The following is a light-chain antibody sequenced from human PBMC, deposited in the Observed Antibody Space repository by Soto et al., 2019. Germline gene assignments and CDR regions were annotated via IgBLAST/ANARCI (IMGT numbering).Light chain of an antibody. CDR2: EVN. V-gene: IGLV2-8*01. J-gene: IGLJ1*01. CDR3: SSYAGSNNYV. Sequence: QSALTQPPSASGSPGQSVTISCTGTSSDVGNYDAVSWYQHHPGKAPQAVIYEVNKRPSGVPDRSSGSKSGNTAPLTVSGLQAEDEGDYYGSSYAGSNNYVFGTGTKLTVL. CDR1: SSDVGNYDA.